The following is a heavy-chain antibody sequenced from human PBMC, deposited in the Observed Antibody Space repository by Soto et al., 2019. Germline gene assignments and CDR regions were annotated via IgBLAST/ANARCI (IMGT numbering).Heavy chain of an antibody. CDR3: ARGIGCSGGSCYDY. J-gene: IGHJ4*02. D-gene: IGHD2-15*01. CDR1: GGSCSSGDYY. V-gene: IGHV4-34*01. CDR2: INHSGST. Sequence: SETLSLTCTVSGGSCSSGDYYWSWLRPDPGKGLEWIGEINHSGSTNYNPSLKSRVTISVDTSKNQFSLKLSSVTAADTAVYYCARGIGCSGGSCYDYWGQGTLVTVSS.